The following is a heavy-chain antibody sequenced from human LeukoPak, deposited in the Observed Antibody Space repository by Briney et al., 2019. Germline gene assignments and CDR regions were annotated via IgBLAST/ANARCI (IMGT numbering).Heavy chain of an antibody. CDR1: GYTFTSFG. CDR3: ARERSGWPPDY. Sequence: ASVAVSCKPSGYTFTSFGISWVRQAPGQGLEWMGWISAYNGNTDYAQKFQGRVTMTKDTYTSTVYMELRSLRSDDTAVYYCARERSGWPPDYWGQGTLVTVSS. CDR2: ISAYNGNT. V-gene: IGHV1-18*01. D-gene: IGHD6-19*01. J-gene: IGHJ4*02.